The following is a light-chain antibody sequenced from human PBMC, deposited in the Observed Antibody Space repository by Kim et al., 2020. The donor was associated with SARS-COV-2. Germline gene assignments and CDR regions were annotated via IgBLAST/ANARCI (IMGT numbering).Light chain of an antibody. Sequence: ETVLTQSPGTLSLSPGERATLSCRASQSVTNNYLAWYQQKPGQSPRLLIYGASSRATGIPDRFSGSGSGTDFTLTITRLEPEDCAVYYCQQYGSSRYTCGQGTKLEI. CDR2: GAS. CDR3: QQYGSSRYT. CDR1: QSVTNNY. J-gene: IGKJ2*01. V-gene: IGKV3-20*01.